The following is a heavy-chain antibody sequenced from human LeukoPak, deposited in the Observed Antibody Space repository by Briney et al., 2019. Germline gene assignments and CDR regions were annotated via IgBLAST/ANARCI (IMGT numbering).Heavy chain of an antibody. D-gene: IGHD6-19*01. CDR2: ISYDGSNK. Sequence: GGSLRLSCAASGFTFSDNWMNWVRQAPGKGLEWVAIISYDGSNKYYADSVKGRFTISRDNSKNTLYLQMNSLRAEDTAVYYCASSTGSGWFYFDYWGQGTLVTVSS. CDR1: GFTFSDNW. J-gene: IGHJ4*02. V-gene: IGHV3-30*03. CDR3: ASSTGSGWFYFDY.